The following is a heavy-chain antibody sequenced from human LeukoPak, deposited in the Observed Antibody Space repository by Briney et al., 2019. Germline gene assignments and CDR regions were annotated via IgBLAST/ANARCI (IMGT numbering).Heavy chain of an antibody. V-gene: IGHV3-30-3*01. Sequence: PGGSLRLSCAASGFTFSTYTMHWVRQAPGKGLEWVAVISVDGNIKYYADSVKGRFTISRDNSKNTLYLQMNSLRAEDTAVYYCTKARSGSSNWALQIFEYWGQGVLVTVSS. CDR2: ISVDGNIK. CDR3: TKARSGSSNWALQIFEY. D-gene: IGHD4-11*01. CDR1: GFTFSTYT. J-gene: IGHJ4*02.